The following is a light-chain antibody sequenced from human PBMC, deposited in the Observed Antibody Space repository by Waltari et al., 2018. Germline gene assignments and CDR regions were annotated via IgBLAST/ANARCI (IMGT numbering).Light chain of an antibody. CDR3: QQYGSSPPGGT. CDR2: GAS. CDR1: QSVSSSY. Sequence: EIVLTQSPGTLSLSPGERATLSCRASQSVSSSYLAWYQQKPGQAPRLLIYGASSRATCIPDRFSGSGSGTDFTLTISRLEPEDFAVYYCQQYGSSPPGGTFGQGTKLEIK. V-gene: IGKV3-20*01. J-gene: IGKJ2*02.